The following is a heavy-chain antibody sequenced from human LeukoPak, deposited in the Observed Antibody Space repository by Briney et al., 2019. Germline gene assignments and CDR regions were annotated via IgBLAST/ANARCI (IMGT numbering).Heavy chain of an antibody. CDR3: ARHQLAVAANWFDP. CDR2: INTNTGNP. Sequence: ASVKVSCKASGYTFTSYAMNRVRQAPGQGLEWMGWINTNTGNPTYAQGFTGRFVFSLDTSVSTAYLQISSLKAEDTAVYYCARHQLAVAANWFDPWGQGTLVTVSS. D-gene: IGHD6-19*01. CDR1: GYTFTSYA. J-gene: IGHJ5*02. V-gene: IGHV7-4-1*02.